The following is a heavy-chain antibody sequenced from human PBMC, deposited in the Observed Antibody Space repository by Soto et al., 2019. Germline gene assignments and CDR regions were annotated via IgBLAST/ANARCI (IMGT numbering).Heavy chain of an antibody. Sequence: QVQLQESGPGLVKPSETLSLTCTVSSGPVSGYYWSWIRQPPGKGLEWIGYIFHSGSTTYNPSLKSRVTISVDTSTNQVSLKLSSVTAEDTAMYYCARGRWELPYWGQGTLVTVSS. CDR1: SGPVSGYY. CDR2: IFHSGST. J-gene: IGHJ4*02. V-gene: IGHV4-59*08. CDR3: ARGRWELPY. D-gene: IGHD2-15*01.